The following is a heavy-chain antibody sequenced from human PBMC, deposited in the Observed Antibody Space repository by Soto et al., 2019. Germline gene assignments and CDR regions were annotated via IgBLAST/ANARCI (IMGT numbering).Heavy chain of an antibody. CDR2: LWYDGNKK. Sequence: QVQLVESGGGVVQPGGSLRLSCAASGFILSSSGMQWLRQAPGKGLEWVAVLWYDGNKKNYADSVKGRCTISRDSSKNTLYLEINSLRAEDTAVYYCARDGRRGYDLDVWGQGTTVTVSS. V-gene: IGHV3-33*01. CDR1: GFILSSSG. J-gene: IGHJ6*02. CDR3: ARDGRRGYDLDV.